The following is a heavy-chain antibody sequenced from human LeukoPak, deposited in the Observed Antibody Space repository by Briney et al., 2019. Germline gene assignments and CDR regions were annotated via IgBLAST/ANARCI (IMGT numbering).Heavy chain of an antibody. Sequence: GESLKISCQGSGYRFTDYWIGWVRQTPGKGPEWMAIIYPGDSDTRYSPSFQGRATISADKSISTAYLQWSSLKASDTAMYYCAAGWYGGPYDYWSQGILVTVSS. CDR2: IYPGDSDT. V-gene: IGHV5-51*01. CDR1: GYRFTDYW. CDR3: AAGWYGGPYDY. D-gene: IGHD6-19*01. J-gene: IGHJ4*02.